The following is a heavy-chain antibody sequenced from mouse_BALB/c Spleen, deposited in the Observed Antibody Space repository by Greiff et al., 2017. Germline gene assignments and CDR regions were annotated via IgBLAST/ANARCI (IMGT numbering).Heavy chain of an antibody. J-gene: IGHJ3*01. CDR1: GFNIKDYY. Sequence: VQLKESGAELVRSGASVKLSCTASGFNIKDYYMHWVKQRPEQGLEWIGWIDPENGDTEYAPKFQGKATMTADTSSNTAYLQLSSLTSEDTAVYYCNACSSRDWFAYWGQGTLVTVSA. V-gene: IGHV14-4*02. CDR3: NACSSRDWFAY. D-gene: IGHD1-1*01. CDR2: IDPENGDT.